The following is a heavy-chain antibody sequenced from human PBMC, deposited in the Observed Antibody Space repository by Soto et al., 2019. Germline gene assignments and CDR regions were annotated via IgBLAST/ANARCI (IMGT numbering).Heavy chain of an antibody. CDR3: ARIRGRSSSWYYFDY. J-gene: IGHJ4*02. V-gene: IGHV1-69*13. CDR2: IIPSFGTA. Sequence: SVKVSCKASGGTFSSYAISWVRQAPGQGLEWMGGIIPSFGTANYAQKFQGRVTITADESTCTAYMELSSLRSEETAVYYCARIRGRSSSWYYFDYWGQGTLVTV. CDR1: GGTFSSYA. D-gene: IGHD6-13*01.